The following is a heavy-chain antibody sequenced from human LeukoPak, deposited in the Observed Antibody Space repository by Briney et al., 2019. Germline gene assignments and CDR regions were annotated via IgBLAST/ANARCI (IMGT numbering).Heavy chain of an antibody. Sequence: SETLSLTCTVSGGSISSGGYYWSWIRQIPGKGLEWIGYIYYTGSTIYNPSLKSRVTISVDTSENQFSLKLSSVTAADTAVYYCARGGAYYYDSSGYYRFFGHWGQGTLVTVSS. CDR2: IYYTGST. CDR3: ARGGAYYYDSSGYYRFFGH. CDR1: GGSISSGGYY. V-gene: IGHV4-31*03. D-gene: IGHD3-22*01. J-gene: IGHJ4*02.